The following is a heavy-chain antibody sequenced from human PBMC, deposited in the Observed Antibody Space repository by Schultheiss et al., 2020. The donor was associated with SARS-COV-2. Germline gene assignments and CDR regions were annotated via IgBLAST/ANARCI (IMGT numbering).Heavy chain of an antibody. J-gene: IGHJ6*02. CDR1: GDSITSDGYY. V-gene: IGHV4-31*03. D-gene: IGHD3-10*01. CDR3: ARDSHLWFGELLVDVLHDPKNYYYYGMDV. CDR2: IYYSGST. Sequence: SQTLSLTCTVSGDSITSDGYYWSWIRRHPGKGLEWIGYIYYSGSTYYNTSLKSRVTISVDTSKNQLSLKLSSVTAADTAVYYCARDSHLWFGELLVDVLHDPKNYYYYGMDVWGQGTTVTVSS.